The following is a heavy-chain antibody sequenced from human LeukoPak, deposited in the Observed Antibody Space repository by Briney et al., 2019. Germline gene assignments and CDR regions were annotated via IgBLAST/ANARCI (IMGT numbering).Heavy chain of an antibody. CDR3: ARSNIAEDYFDY. D-gene: IGHD6-13*01. Sequence: SETLSLTCTVSGGSISSYYWSWIRQPPGKGLEWIGYIYDSGSTNYNPSLKSRVTISVDKSKNQFSLKLSSVTAADTAVYYCARSNIAEDYFDYWGQGTLVTVSS. J-gene: IGHJ4*02. CDR1: GGSISSYY. V-gene: IGHV4-59*12. CDR2: IYDSGST.